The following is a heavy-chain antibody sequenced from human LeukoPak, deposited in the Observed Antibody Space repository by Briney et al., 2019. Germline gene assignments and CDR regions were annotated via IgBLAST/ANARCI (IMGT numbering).Heavy chain of an antibody. CDR1: GFTFSSYA. D-gene: IGHD1-26*01. Sequence: PAGGSLRLSCAASGFTFSSYAMSWVRQAPGTGLEWVSAISGSGGSTYYADSVKGRFTISRDNSKNTLYLQMNSLRAEDTAVYYCAKDRVGAPDYWGQGTLVTVSS. V-gene: IGHV3-23*01. CDR2: ISGSGGST. J-gene: IGHJ4*02. CDR3: AKDRVGAPDY.